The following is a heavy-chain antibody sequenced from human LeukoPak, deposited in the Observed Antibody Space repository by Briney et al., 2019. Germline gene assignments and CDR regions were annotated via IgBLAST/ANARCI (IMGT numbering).Heavy chain of an antibody. CDR2: IWYDGSNK. CDR1: GFPFSRHG. Sequence: GGSLRLSCAASGFPFSRHGMHWVRQAPGKGLEWVAVIWYDGSNKYYADSVKGRFTISRDNSKNTLYLQMNSLRAEDTAVYYCARGQYDFWSGYLLYWGQGTLVTVSS. J-gene: IGHJ4*02. D-gene: IGHD3-3*01. V-gene: IGHV3-33*08. CDR3: ARGQYDFWSGYLLY.